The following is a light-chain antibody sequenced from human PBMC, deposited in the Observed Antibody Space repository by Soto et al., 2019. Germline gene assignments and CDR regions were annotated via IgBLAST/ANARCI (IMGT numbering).Light chain of an antibody. Sequence: DIVMTQSPLSLSVTPGEPASISCRSSQSLLLSNGYKYLDWYLQKPGQSPRLLIYWASNRASGVPDRFSGSGSGTHFTLTISRVEAEDVGVYYCMQAVQTPPYTFGQGTKLEIK. CDR1: QSLLLSNGYKY. CDR3: MQAVQTPPYT. J-gene: IGKJ2*01. V-gene: IGKV2-28*01. CDR2: WAS.